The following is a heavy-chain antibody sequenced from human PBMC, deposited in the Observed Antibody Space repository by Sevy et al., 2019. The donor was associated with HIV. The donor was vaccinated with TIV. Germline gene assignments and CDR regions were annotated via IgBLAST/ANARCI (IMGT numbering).Heavy chain of an antibody. D-gene: IGHD2-2*01. Sequence: ASVKVSCKASGYTFTSYAIHWVRQAPGQRLEWMGWINPGNGNTKYSQKFQGRVTITRDTSASTTYMELSSLRSEDTAVDYCARSVIPTAIFDYWGRGTLVTVSS. J-gene: IGHJ4*02. CDR2: INPGNGNT. V-gene: IGHV1-3*01. CDR3: ARSVIPTAIFDY. CDR1: GYTFTSYA.